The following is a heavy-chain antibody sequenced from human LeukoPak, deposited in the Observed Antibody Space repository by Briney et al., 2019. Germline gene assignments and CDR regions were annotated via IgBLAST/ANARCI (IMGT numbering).Heavy chain of an antibody. CDR1: GFTFSSYG. V-gene: IGHV3-33*01. D-gene: IGHD6-13*01. J-gene: IGHJ6*03. Sequence: GGSLRLSCAASGFTFSSYGMHWVRQAPGKGLEWVAVIWYDGSNKYYADSVKGRFTISRDNSKSTLYLQMNSLRAEDTAVYYCARGAIAAAASVHYYYMDVWGKGTTVTVSS. CDR2: IWYDGSNK. CDR3: ARGAIAAAASVHYYYMDV.